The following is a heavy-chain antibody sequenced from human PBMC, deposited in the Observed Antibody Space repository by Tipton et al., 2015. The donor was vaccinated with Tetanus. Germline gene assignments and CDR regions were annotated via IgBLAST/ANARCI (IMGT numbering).Heavy chain of an antibody. V-gene: IGHV4-4*07. Sequence: TLSLTCTVSGGSISSNYWSWIRQPAGKGLEWIGRIYTSGSTNYNPSLKSRVTMSLDTSKNQFSLKLSSVTAADTAVYYCARVRRGATTDLDYWGQGTPVTVSS. CDR1: GGSISSNY. CDR3: ARVRRGATTDLDY. CDR2: IYTSGST. J-gene: IGHJ4*02. D-gene: IGHD5-12*01.